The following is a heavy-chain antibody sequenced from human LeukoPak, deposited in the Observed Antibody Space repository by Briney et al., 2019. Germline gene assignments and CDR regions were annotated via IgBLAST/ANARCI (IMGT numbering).Heavy chain of an antibody. CDR2: VYYTGSA. Sequence: SETLSLNCTVSGGSISSSSYYWGWIRQPPGKELEWIGSVYYTGSAYFNPSLKSRVTISVGTSKNQFSLKLSSVTAADTAVYYCARHLTIFGVVSETHDAFDIWGQGTMVTVSS. D-gene: IGHD3-3*01. V-gene: IGHV4-39*01. CDR1: GGSISSSSYY. J-gene: IGHJ3*02. CDR3: ARHLTIFGVVSETHDAFDI.